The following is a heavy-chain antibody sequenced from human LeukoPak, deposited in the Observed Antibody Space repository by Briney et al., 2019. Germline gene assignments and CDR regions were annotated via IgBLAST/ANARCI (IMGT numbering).Heavy chain of an antibody. V-gene: IGHV1-2*02. CDR2: INPNSGGT. Sequence: GASVKVSCKASGYXFTGYYIHWVRQAPGQGLEWMGWINPNSGGTNYAQKFQGRVTMTRDTSISTAYMELSRLRSDDTAVYYCARSSIAAAYVDWFDPWGQGTLVTVSS. D-gene: IGHD6-13*01. J-gene: IGHJ5*02. CDR1: GYXFTGYY. CDR3: ARSSIAAAYVDWFDP.